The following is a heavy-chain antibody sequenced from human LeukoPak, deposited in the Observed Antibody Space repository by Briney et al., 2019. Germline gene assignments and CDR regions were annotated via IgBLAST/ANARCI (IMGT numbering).Heavy chain of an antibody. V-gene: IGHV3-21*01. J-gene: IGHJ4*02. Sequence: PGGSLRLSCAASGFTFSSYSMNWVRQAPGKGLEWVSSISSSSSYIYYADSVKGRFTISRDNAKNSLYLQMNSLRAEDTAVYYCARSTTPIAAADIGGFDYWGQGTLVTVSS. CDR2: ISSSSSYI. CDR3: ARSTTPIAAADIGGFDY. D-gene: IGHD6-13*01. CDR1: GFTFSSYS.